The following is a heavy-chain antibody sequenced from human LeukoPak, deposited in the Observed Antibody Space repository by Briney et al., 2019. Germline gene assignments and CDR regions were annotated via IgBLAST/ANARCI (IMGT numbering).Heavy chain of an antibody. V-gene: IGHV3-7*03. CDR3: ARGAATGFDL. J-gene: IGHJ4*02. D-gene: IGHD1-14*01. Sequence: EWVANIKQDGGERHYVDSVKGRFTISRENAGNSLYLQMNNLRVEDTAVYYCARGAATGFDLWGQGILVIVSS. CDR2: IKQDGGER.